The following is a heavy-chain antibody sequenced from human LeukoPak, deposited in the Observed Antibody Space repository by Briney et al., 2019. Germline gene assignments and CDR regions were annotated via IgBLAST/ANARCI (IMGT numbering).Heavy chain of an antibody. CDR3: AKRGLVGSSGFKNNWFDP. CDR2: ISYDGSNK. CDR1: GFTFSSYG. J-gene: IGHJ5*02. V-gene: IGHV3-30*18. Sequence: PGRSLRLSCAASGFTFSSYGMHWVRQAPGKGLEWVAVISYDGSNKYYADSVKGRFTISRDNSKDALYLQVNSLRAEDTAVYYCAKRGLVGSSGFKNNWFDPWGQGTLVTVSS. D-gene: IGHD3-22*01.